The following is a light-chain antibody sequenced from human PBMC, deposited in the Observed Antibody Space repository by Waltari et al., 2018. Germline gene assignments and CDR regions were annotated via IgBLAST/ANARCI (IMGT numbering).Light chain of an antibody. V-gene: IGLV1-40*01. CDR3: QSYDTSLSVV. J-gene: IGLJ3*02. CDR1: GSNIGAGSD. CDR2: GST. Sequence: QSVLTQPPSVSGAPGQRVTISCTGRGSNIGAGSDVPWYQQLPRAAPKLLIYGSTSRPLGVPARFFGSTSGTSASLAIIGLQAEDEAEYYCQSYDTSLSVVFGGGTKLTVL.